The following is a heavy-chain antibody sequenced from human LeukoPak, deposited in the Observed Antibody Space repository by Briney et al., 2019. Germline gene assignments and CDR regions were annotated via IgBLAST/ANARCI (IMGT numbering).Heavy chain of an antibody. Sequence: PSETLSLTCAVYGGSFSGYYWSWIRQPPGKGLEWIGEINHSGSTNYNPSLKSRVTISVDASKNQFSLKLSSVTAADTAVYYCASSPVDTAMGVDYWGQGTLVTVSS. CDR2: INHSGST. CDR3: ASSPVDTAMGVDY. CDR1: GGSFSGYY. J-gene: IGHJ4*02. V-gene: IGHV4-34*01. D-gene: IGHD5-18*01.